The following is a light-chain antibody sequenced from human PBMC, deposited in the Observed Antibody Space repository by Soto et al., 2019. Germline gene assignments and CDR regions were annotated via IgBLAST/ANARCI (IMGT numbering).Light chain of an antibody. J-gene: IGLJ2*01. CDR2: EVS. Sequence: QSALTQPPSASGSPGQSVTISCTGTSSDVGDYNYVSWYQQHPGKAPKLMIYEVSKRPSGVPDRFSGSKSGNTASLTVSGLQAEDEADYYCSSYAGSNNLFGGGTKLTVL. V-gene: IGLV2-8*01. CDR1: SSDVGDYNY. CDR3: SSYAGSNNL.